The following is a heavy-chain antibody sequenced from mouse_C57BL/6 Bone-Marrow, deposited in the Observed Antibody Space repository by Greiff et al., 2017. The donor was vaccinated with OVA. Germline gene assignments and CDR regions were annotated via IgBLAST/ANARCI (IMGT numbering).Heavy chain of an antibody. J-gene: IGHJ4*01. Sequence: VMLVESGPELVKPGASVKISCKASGYAFSSSWMNWVKQRPGKGLEWIGRIYPGDGDTNYNGKFKGKATLTADKSSSTAYMQLSSLTSEDSAVYFCASGYYSNSYAMDYWGQGTSVTVSS. CDR1: GYAFSSSW. D-gene: IGHD2-5*01. CDR2: IYPGDGDT. CDR3: ASGYYSNSYAMDY. V-gene: IGHV1-82*01.